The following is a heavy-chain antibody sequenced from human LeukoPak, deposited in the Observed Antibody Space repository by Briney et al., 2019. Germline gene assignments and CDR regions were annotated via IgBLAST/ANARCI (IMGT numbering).Heavy chain of an antibody. CDR3: ARTSVTPGSYDAFDI. CDR2: IYGDGST. Sequence: GGSLRLSCAASGFTVSSNYMSWVRQVSGKGLEWVSIIYGDGSTYYADSLKGRFTISRDNSKNTLYLQMNSLRAEDAAVYYCARTSVTPGSYDAFDIWGQGTMVTVPS. CDR1: GFTVSSNY. J-gene: IGHJ3*02. D-gene: IGHD4-17*01. V-gene: IGHV3-53*01.